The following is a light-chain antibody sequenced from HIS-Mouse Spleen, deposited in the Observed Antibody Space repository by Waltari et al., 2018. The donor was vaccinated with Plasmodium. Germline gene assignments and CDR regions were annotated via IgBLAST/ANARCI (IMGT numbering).Light chain of an antibody. CDR3: VQALQTPLT. Sequence: DIVMTQSPLSLPVTPGEPASISCRSSQSPQHRNGYNYSCWYLQKPGQSPQLLIYLGSNRASGVPDRFSGSGSGTDYTVKLSRVEAEYVEVYYCVQALQTPLTFGGGAKGEIK. J-gene: IGKJ4*01. CDR1: QSPQHRNGYNY. V-gene: IGKV2-28*01. CDR2: LGS.